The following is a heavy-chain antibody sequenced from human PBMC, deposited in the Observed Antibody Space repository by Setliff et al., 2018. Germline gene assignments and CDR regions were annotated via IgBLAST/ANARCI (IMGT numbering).Heavy chain of an antibody. J-gene: IGHJ6*03. CDR2: IYSSGST. CDR1: GGSISSGSYY. V-gene: IGHV4-61*09. Sequence: KTSETLSLTCTVSGGSISSGSYYWSWIRQPAGKGLEWIGHIYSSGSTNYNPSLKSRVTISVDRSKNQFSLKLSSVIAADTAVYYCARDLYSSSSGGFYYYYYYMDVWSKGTTVTVSS. CDR3: ARDLYSSSSGGFYYYYYYMDV. D-gene: IGHD6-6*01.